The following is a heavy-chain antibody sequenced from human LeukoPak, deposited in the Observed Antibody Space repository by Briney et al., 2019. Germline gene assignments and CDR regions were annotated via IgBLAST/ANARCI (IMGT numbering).Heavy chain of an antibody. CDR1: GFTFSYYA. CDR2: ITGRSSSI. D-gene: IGHD2-15*01. Sequence: GGSLRLSCAASGFTFSYYAMNWVRQAPGKGLEWVSYITGRSSSIYYADFVKGRFTISRDNAKNSLYLHMNSLRAEDTAVYFCARTGGYCTLNCRGMGNRFDSWGRGALVAVSS. J-gene: IGHJ5*01. V-gene: IGHV3-48*04. CDR3: ARTGGYCTLNCRGMGNRFDS.